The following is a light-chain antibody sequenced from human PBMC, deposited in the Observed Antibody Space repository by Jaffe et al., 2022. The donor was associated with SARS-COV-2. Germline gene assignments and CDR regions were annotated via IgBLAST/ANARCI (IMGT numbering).Light chain of an antibody. CDR3: SSYISSTWV. Sequence: QSALTQPASVSGSPGQSITISCTGTSSDVGGYNYVSWYQQPPGKAPKLIIYDVSNRPSGVSNRFSGSKSGNTASLTISGLQAEDESDYYCSSYISSTWVFGGGTKLTVL. CDR2: DVS. J-gene: IGLJ3*02. V-gene: IGLV2-14*01. CDR1: SSDVGGYNY.